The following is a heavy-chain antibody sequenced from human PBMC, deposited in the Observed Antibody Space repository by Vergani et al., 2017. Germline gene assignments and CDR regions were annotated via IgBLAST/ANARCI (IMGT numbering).Heavy chain of an antibody. D-gene: IGHD3-3*01. J-gene: IGHJ4*02. CDR1: GGTFSSYA. CDR2: IIPIFGTA. Sequence: QVQLVQSGAEVQKPGSSVKVSCKASGGTFSSYAISWVRQAPGQGLEWMGGIIPIFGTANYAQKFQGRVTITADESTSTAYMELSSLRSEDTAVYYCARAYHAQMYYDFWSGRFDYWGQGTLVTVSS. V-gene: IGHV1-69*01. CDR3: ARAYHAQMYYDFWSGRFDY.